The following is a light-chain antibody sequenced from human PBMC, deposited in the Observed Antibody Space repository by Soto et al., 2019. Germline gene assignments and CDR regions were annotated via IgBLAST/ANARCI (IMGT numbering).Light chain of an antibody. V-gene: IGKV1-39*01. CDR3: QQSYSSPPYT. Sequence: DIQMTQSPSSLSASVGDRVTITCRASQDIDSYLNWYQQKPGKAPNLLIYGASSLHSGVPSRFSGSGSGTDFTLTISSLQPEYFATYYCQQSYSSPPYTFGQGTKLEI. CDR1: QDIDSY. CDR2: GAS. J-gene: IGKJ2*01.